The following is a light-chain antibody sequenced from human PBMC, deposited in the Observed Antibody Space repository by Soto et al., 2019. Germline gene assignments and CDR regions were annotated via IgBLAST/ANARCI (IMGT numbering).Light chain of an antibody. V-gene: IGLV2-8*01. CDR2: EVS. CDR3: SSYAPSNNLGV. Sequence: QSALTQPPSASGSPGQSVTISCTGTSSDVGGYNSVSWYQHHPGKAPKLIIYEVSKRPSGVPDRFSGFKSGNTASLTVSGLQAEDEADYYCSSYAPSNNLGVFGTGTKVTVL. CDR1: SSDVGGYNS. J-gene: IGLJ1*01.